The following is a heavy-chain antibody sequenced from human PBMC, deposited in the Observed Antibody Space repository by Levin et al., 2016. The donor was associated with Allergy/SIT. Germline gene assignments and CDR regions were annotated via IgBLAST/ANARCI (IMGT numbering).Heavy chain of an antibody. J-gene: IGHJ4*02. D-gene: IGHD1-26*01. CDR2: INPNSGGT. V-gene: IGHV1-2*02. CDR3: ARELAQWELPHQDY. Sequence: WVRQAPGQGLEWMGWINPNSGGTNYAQKFQGRVTMTRDTSISTAYMELSRLRSDDTAVYYCARELAQWELPHQDYWGQGTLVTVSS.